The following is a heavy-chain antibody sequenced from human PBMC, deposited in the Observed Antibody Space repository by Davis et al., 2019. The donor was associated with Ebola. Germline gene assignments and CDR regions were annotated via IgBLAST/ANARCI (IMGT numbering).Heavy chain of an antibody. V-gene: IGHV3-23*01. CDR1: GFTFSNYA. D-gene: IGHD5-12*01. Sequence: GESLKISCAASGFTFSNYAMSWVRQAPEKGLEWVSTISGNGASTYYADSVKGRFTISRDNSKNTLYLQMNSLRAEDTAVYYCARRATLSYYGLDVWGQGATVTVSS. CDR3: ARRATLSYYGLDV. J-gene: IGHJ6*02. CDR2: ISGNGAST.